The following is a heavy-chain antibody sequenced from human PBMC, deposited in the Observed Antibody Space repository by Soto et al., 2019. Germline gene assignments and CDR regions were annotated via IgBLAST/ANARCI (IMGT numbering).Heavy chain of an antibody. CDR2: IDWDDDK. J-gene: IGHJ6*02. V-gene: IGHV2-70*01. CDR3: ARIRRYFDRSEGMDV. CDR1: GFSLSTSGMC. D-gene: IGHD3-9*01. Sequence: SGPTLVNPTQTLTLTCTFSGFSLSTSGMCVSWIRQPPGKALEWLALIDWDDDKYYSTSLKTRLTISKDTSKNQVVLTMTNMDPVDTATYYCARIRRYFDRSEGMDVWGQGSTVTASS.